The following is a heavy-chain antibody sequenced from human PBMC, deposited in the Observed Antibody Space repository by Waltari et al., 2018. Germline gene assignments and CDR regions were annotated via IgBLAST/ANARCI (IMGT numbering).Heavy chain of an antibody. CDR2: IIPIFGTA. D-gene: IGHD2-21*02. CDR1: GGTFSSYA. CDR3: ARDRRGGDLHHYYYYYMDV. J-gene: IGHJ6*03. Sequence: QVQLVQSGAEVKKPGSSVKVSCKASGGTFSSYAISWVRQAPGQGLEWMGGIIPIFGTANYAQKFQGRVTITTDESTSTAYMELSSLRSEDTAVYYCARDRRGGDLHHYYYYYMDVWGKGTTVTVSS. V-gene: IGHV1-69*05.